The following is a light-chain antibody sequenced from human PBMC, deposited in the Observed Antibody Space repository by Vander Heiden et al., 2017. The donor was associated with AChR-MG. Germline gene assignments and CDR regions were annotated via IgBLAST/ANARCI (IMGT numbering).Light chain of an antibody. CDR3: QQDGSSPWT. J-gene: IGKJ1*01. CDR1: QSVSSSY. V-gene: IGKV3-20*01. Sequence: IVLTQSAGTLSLSPGERATLSCRASQSVSSSYLALYQQKPGQAPRLLIYGASSRATGIPDRVSGSGSGTDFTLTISRREPEDFAVYYCQQDGSSPWTFGQGTKVEIK. CDR2: GAS.